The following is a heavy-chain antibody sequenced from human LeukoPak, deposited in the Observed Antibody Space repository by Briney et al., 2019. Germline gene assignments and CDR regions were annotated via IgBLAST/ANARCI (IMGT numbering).Heavy chain of an antibody. CDR3: SRVPHSRYSYGLDVDY. V-gene: IGHV3-7*03. Sequence: PGGSLRLSCGASGFTFSSYWMSWVRQAPGKGLEWVANIKQDGSEKYYVDSVKGRFTISRDNAKNSLYLQKNSLKAEDTAVYYCSRVPHSRYSYGLDVDYWGQGTLVTVSS. CDR1: GFTFSSYW. CDR2: IKQDGSEK. J-gene: IGHJ4*02. D-gene: IGHD5-18*01.